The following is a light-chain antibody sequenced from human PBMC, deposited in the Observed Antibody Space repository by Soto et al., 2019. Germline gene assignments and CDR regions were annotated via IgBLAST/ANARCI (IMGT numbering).Light chain of an antibody. CDR3: QQSYSTTRT. V-gene: IGKV1-39*01. J-gene: IGKJ1*01. CDR1: QSISSY. Sequence: DVQMTQSPSSLSPSVRDRVTITCRASQSISSYLNWYQQKPGKAPKLLIYAASSLQSGVPSRFSGSGSGTDFNLTVSSLQTEDFATYFCQQSYSTTRTFGQGTKVDIK. CDR2: AAS.